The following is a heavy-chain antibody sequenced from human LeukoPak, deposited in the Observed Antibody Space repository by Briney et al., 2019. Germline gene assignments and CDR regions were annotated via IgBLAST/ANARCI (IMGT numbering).Heavy chain of an antibody. CDR3: ARGLAGEFDY. D-gene: IGHD3-16*01. J-gene: IGHJ4*02. CDR1: GGSISSSSYY. Sequence: SETLPLTCTVSGGSISSSSYYWGWIRQPPGKGLEWIGSIYYSGSTYYNPSLKSRVTISVDTSKNQFSLKLSSVTAADTAVYYCARGLAGEFDYWGQGTLVTVSS. CDR2: IYYSGST. V-gene: IGHV4-39*01.